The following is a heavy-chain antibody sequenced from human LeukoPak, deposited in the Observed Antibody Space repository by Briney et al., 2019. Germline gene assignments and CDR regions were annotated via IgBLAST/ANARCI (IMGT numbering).Heavy chain of an antibody. CDR3: ARVTGYMIEDYFDS. V-gene: IGHV4-4*07. CDR1: GGSISSYY. D-gene: IGHD3-22*01. CDR2: IYSSGST. J-gene: IGHJ4*02. Sequence: SETLSLTCTVSGGSISSYYWSWIRQPAGKGLEWIGRIYSSGSTDYNPSLKSRVTMSVDTSKNKFSLKLSSVTAADTAVYYCARVTGYMIEDYFDSWGQGTLVTVSS.